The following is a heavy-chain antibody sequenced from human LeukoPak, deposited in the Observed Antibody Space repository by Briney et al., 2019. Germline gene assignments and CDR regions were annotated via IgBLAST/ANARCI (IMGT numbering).Heavy chain of an antibody. Sequence: GGSLRLSCAASGFTFSTYGMHWVRQAPGKGLEWVAFIRYDGSNKYYADSVKGRFTISRDNSKNTLYLQMNSLRAEDTAVYYCAKGYSSSSGPYYYYYMDVWGKGTTVTVSS. CDR1: GFTFSTYG. CDR2: IRYDGSNK. D-gene: IGHD6-6*01. J-gene: IGHJ6*03. CDR3: AKGYSSSSGPYYYYYMDV. V-gene: IGHV3-30*02.